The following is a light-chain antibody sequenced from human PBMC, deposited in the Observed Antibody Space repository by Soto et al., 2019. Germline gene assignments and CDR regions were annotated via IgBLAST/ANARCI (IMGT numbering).Light chain of an antibody. CDR3: SSYTSSSSVV. Sequence: QSALTQPASVSGSPGQSITISCTGTSGDVGGYNYVSWYQQHPGKAPKLMIYDVSNRPSGVSNRFSGSKSGNTASLTISGLQAEDEADYYFSSYTSSSSVVFGGGTKLTVL. V-gene: IGLV2-14*01. CDR2: DVS. J-gene: IGLJ2*01. CDR1: SGDVGGYNY.